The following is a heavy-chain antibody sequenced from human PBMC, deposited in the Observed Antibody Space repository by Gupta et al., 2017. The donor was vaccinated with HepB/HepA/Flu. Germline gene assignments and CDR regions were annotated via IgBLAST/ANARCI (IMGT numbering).Heavy chain of an antibody. CDR1: GFTFDDYP. J-gene: IGHJ4*02. D-gene: IGHD6-25*01. CDR3: AKAVLGSIGFYFDY. CDR2: ISWDGGST. V-gene: IGHV3-43*01. Sequence: EVQLVESGGVVVHPGGSLRLSCAASGFTFDDYPMHWVRQAPGKGLEWVSLISWDGGSTYYADSVKGRFTISRDNSKNSLYLQMNSLRTEDTALYYCAKAVLGSIGFYFDYWGQGTLVTVSS.